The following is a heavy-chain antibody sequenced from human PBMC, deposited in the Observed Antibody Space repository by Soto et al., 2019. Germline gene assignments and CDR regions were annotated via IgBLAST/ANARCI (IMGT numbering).Heavy chain of an antibody. CDR1: GGSVSSGSYY. CDR2: IYYSGST. Sequence: SETLSLTCTVSGGSVSSGSYYWSWIRQPPGKGLEWIGYIYYSGSTNYNPSLKSRVTISVDTSKNQFSLKLSSVTAADTAVYYCARANYDFWSGYWILFDYQGQGTLVTVSS. CDR3: ARANYDFWSGYWILFDY. V-gene: IGHV4-61*01. J-gene: IGHJ4*02. D-gene: IGHD3-3*01.